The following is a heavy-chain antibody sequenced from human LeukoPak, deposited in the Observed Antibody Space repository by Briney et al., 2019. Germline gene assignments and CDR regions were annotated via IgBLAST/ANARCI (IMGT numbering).Heavy chain of an antibody. J-gene: IGHJ5*01. CDR2: VYGHMSRIGGA. Sequence: SETLSLTCTVSGYSITSNYYWGWIRQPPGGGLKYIGSVYGHMSRIGGAYYNPSLKSRVTISVDKSKDQFSLHMTSVTAADTAVYFCARVSVLLLRGLLVPRTWFDFWGHGTLVSVSS. V-gene: IGHV4-38-2*02. D-gene: IGHD3-10*01. CDR1: GYSITSNYY. CDR3: ARVSVLLLRGLLVPRTWFDF.